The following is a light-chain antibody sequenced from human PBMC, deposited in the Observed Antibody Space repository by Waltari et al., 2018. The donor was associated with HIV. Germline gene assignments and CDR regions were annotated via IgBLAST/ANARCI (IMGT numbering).Light chain of an antibody. V-gene: IGLV3-21*01. CDR1: NIGTKT. Sequence: SYVLTQPPSVSVAPGQTAHVTCAGNNIGTKTVHWYQQSPGQAPVLVLHHDPDRPSGIPERVSGSSSGNTATLTISRVEAGDEADYYCQVWDSSSDHYVFGTGTKVTVL. CDR2: HDP. CDR3: QVWDSSSDHYV. J-gene: IGLJ1*01.